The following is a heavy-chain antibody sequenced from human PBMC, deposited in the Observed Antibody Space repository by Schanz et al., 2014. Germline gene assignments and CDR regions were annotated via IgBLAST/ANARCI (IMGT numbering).Heavy chain of an antibody. CDR3: AKGMGYCSGGTCYDYYYYGLDV. CDR2: ISYDGRNK. D-gene: IGHD2-15*01. J-gene: IGHJ6*02. CDR1: GFTLSSYA. Sequence: QVQLVESGGGLVKPGRSLRLSCAAYGFTLSSYAMHWVRQAPGKGLEWVAVISYDGRNKYYADSVKGRFTISRDNSKNTLYLQMNSLSADDTAVFYCAKGMGYCSGGTCYDYYYYGLDVWGQGTTVTVSS. V-gene: IGHV3-30-3*01.